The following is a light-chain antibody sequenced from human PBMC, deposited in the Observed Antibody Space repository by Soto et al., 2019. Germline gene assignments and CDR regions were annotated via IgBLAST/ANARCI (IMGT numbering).Light chain of an antibody. CDR1: QSVSSSY. Sequence: EIVLKKSLGTLSLYKGERATLSCRASQSVSSSYLAWYQQKPGQAPRLLIYGASSRATGIPDRFSGSGSGTDFTLTIISLQPEDFAVYYCQQYNISLRTFSQVTNVDIK. CDR2: GAS. J-gene: IGKJ1*01. V-gene: IGKV3-20*01. CDR3: QQYNISLRT.